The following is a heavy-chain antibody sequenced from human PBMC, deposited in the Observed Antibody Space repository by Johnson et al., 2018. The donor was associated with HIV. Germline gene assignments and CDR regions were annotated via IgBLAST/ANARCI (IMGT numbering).Heavy chain of an antibody. D-gene: IGHD6-13*01. V-gene: IGHV3-9*01. J-gene: IGHJ3*02. CDR1: GFTFDDYA. Sequence: VQLVESGGGLVQPGRSLRLSCAASGFTFDDYAMHWVRQAPGTGLEWVSGISWNSGSIGYADSVKGRFTISRDNAKNSLYLQMNSLRAEDTALYYCAKEGAAVIHFDIWGQGTMVTVSS. CDR3: AKEGAAVIHFDI. CDR2: ISWNSGSI.